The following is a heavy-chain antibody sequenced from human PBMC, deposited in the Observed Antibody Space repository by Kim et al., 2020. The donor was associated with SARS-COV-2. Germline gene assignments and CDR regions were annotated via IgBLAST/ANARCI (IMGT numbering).Heavy chain of an antibody. D-gene: IGHD1-26*01. Sequence: NYNPALKSRITMSVDTSKNQFSLRLTALSAADTAVYYCASPGWKVGAIDYWGQGSLVTVSP. CDR3: ASPGWKVGAIDY. J-gene: IGHJ4*02. V-gene: IGHV4-34*01.